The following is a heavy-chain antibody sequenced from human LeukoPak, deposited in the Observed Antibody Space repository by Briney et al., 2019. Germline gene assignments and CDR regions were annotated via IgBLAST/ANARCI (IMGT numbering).Heavy chain of an antibody. CDR2: ISSSSSYI. CDR1: GFTFSSYS. D-gene: IGHD2-15*01. Sequence: GGSLRLSCAASGFTFSSYSMNWVRQAPGKGLEWVSSISSSSSYIYYADSVKGRFTISRDNAKNSLHLQMNSLRAEDTAVYYCARDGVVVAANDYWGQGTLVTVSS. CDR3: ARDGVVVAANDY. J-gene: IGHJ4*02. V-gene: IGHV3-21*01.